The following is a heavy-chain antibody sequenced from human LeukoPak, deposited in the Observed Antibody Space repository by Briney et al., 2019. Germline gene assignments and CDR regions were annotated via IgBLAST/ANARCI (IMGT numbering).Heavy chain of an antibody. CDR2: IKSRTDGGTT. Sequence: RGSLRLSCAASGFTFNKAWMSWVRQAPGKGLEWIGRIKSRTDGGTTDYAAPVKGRFTISRDDSKSMLYLQMNSLKNEDTAVYFCTLFYYDSSGYYEAIGYSYGKDVWGQGTTVTVSS. J-gene: IGHJ6*02. CDR1: GFTFNKAW. V-gene: IGHV3-15*01. CDR3: TLFYYDSSGYYEAIGYSYGKDV. D-gene: IGHD3-22*01.